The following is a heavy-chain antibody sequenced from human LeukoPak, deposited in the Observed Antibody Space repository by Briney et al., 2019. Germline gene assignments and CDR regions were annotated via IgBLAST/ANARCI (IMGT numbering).Heavy chain of an antibody. V-gene: IGHV4-4*02. Sequence: SETLSLTCAVSGGSISSSNWWSWVRQPPEKGLEWIGEIYHGGSTNYNPSLKSRVTMSVDKSKNQFSLELSSVTAADTAVYYCARGEEHGSGTVHFDYWGQGILVTVSS. D-gene: IGHD3-10*01. CDR2: IYHGGST. J-gene: IGHJ4*02. CDR3: ARGEEHGSGTVHFDY. CDR1: GGSISSSNW.